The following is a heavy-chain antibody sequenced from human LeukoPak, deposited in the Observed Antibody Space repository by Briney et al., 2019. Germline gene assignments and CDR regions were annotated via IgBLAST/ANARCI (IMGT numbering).Heavy chain of an antibody. CDR1: GGSISNITNSNW. Sequence: SGTLSLTCAVSGGSISNITNSNWWSWVRQPPGKGLEWIGEIYHSGSTNYNPSLKSRVTISVDKSKNQFSLKLSSVTAADTAVYYCARDLVEYKFGLRHNWFDPWGQGTLVTVAS. J-gene: IGHJ5*02. CDR3: ARDLVEYKFGLRHNWFDP. V-gene: IGHV4-4*02. D-gene: IGHD2/OR15-2a*01. CDR2: IYHSGST.